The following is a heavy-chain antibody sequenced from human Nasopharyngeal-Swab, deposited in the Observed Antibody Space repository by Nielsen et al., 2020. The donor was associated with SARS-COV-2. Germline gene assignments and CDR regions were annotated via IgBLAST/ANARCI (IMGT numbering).Heavy chain of an antibody. CDR3: AKVKRPIVVVPAATDY. Sequence: GGSLRLSCAASGFTFSSYAMSWVRQAPGKRLEWVSAISGSGGSIYYADSVKGRFTISRDNSKNTLYLQMNSLRAEDTAVYYCAKVKRPIVVVPAATDYWGQGTLVTVSS. V-gene: IGHV3-23*01. CDR1: GFTFSSYA. D-gene: IGHD2-2*01. J-gene: IGHJ4*02. CDR2: ISGSGGSI.